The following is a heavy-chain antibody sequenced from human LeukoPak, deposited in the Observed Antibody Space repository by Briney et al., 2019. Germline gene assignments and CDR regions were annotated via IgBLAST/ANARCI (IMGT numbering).Heavy chain of an antibody. CDR2: ISYDGSNK. CDR1: GFTFSSYA. D-gene: IGHD3-22*01. J-gene: IGHJ6*03. Sequence: PGGSLRLSCAASGFTFSSYAMHWVRQAPGKGLEWVAVISYDGSNKYYADSVKGRFTISRDNSKNTLYLQMNSLRAEDTAVYYCARGASSGYFRPAYYYYMDVWGKGTSVIVSS. CDR3: ARGASSGYFRPAYYYYMDV. V-gene: IGHV3-30-3*01.